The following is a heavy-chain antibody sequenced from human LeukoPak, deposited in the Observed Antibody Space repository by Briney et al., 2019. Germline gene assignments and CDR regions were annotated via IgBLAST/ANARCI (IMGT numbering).Heavy chain of an antibody. V-gene: IGHV3-23*01. CDR3: AKGRIGYSYGYSDY. Sequence: GGSLRLSCAASGFTFSSYAMSWVRQAPGKGLEWVSTISGSGGSTYYADSVKGRFTISRDNSKNTLYLQMNSLRAEDTAVYYCAKGRIGYSYGYSDYWGQGTLVTVSP. CDR1: GFTFSSYA. D-gene: IGHD5-18*01. CDR2: ISGSGGST. J-gene: IGHJ4*02.